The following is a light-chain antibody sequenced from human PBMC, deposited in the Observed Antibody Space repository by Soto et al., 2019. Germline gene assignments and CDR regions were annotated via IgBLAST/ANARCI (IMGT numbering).Light chain of an antibody. V-gene: IGLV2-8*01. Sequence: QSVLTQPASVSGSLEQSITISCTGTSGDVGGYNYVSWYQQHPGKAPKLMIYEVNKRPSGVPDRFSGSKSGNTASLTVSGLQAEDEADYYCSSYGGSNNLLFGGGTKLTVL. CDR3: SSYGGSNNLL. CDR1: SGDVGGYNY. J-gene: IGLJ2*01. CDR2: EVN.